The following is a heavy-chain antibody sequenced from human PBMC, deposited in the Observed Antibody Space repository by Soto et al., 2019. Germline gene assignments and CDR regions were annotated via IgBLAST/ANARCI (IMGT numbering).Heavy chain of an antibody. V-gene: IGHV1-18*04. CDR1: GYTFTTYG. CDR3: ARTPRAQMIVLEAATRFDY. D-gene: IGHD2-15*01. CDR2: ISPYNGDT. J-gene: IGHJ4*02. Sequence: QVQLVQSGAEVKRPGASLKVSCKASGYTFTTYGVNWVRQAPGQGLEWMGWISPYNGDTNYAQNFQGRVTLTTDTSTSTAYMELRSLTSDDTAVYYCARTPRAQMIVLEAATRFDYWGQGTLVTVSS.